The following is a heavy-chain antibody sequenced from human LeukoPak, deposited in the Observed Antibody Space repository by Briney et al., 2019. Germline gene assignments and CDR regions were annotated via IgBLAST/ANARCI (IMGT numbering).Heavy chain of an antibody. CDR1: GFIVSGDF. V-gene: IGHV3-53*01. CDR3: ARERGRGRDSPWFDY. Sequence: GGSLRLSCAAPGFIVSGDFMSWVRQAPGKGLEWVSVIYSDGSTYYADSVKGRFTISRDNSKNTLDLQMTGLRAEDTAVYYCARERGRGRDSPWFDYWGQGTLVTVSS. J-gene: IGHJ4*02. D-gene: IGHD1-26*01. CDR2: IYSDGST.